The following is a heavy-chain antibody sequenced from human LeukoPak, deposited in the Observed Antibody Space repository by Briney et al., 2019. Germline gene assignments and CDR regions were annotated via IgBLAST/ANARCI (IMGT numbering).Heavy chain of an antibody. CDR3: ARDADCSSTSCWFDP. J-gene: IGHJ5*02. Sequence: SVKVSCKASGGTFSSYAISWVRPAPGQGLEWMGRIIPILGIANYAQKFQGRVTITADKSTSTAYMELSSLRSEDTAVYYYARDADCSSTSCWFDPWGQGTLVTVSS. V-gene: IGHV1-69*04. D-gene: IGHD2-2*01. CDR1: GGTFSSYA. CDR2: IIPILGIA.